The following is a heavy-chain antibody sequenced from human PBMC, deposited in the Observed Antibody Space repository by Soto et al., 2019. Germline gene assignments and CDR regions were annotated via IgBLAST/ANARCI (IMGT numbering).Heavy chain of an antibody. Sequence: PGESLKISCKASGYHLTSYWIGWARQMPGKGLEWMGIISPIDSDTRYSPSFQGQVTISVDKSISTAYLQWSSLKASDTAMYYCARSFRYRGYFDYWGQGTLVTVSS. CDR2: ISPIDSDT. CDR3: ARSFRYRGYFDY. V-gene: IGHV5-51*01. CDR1: GYHLTSYW. J-gene: IGHJ4*02. D-gene: IGHD5-12*01.